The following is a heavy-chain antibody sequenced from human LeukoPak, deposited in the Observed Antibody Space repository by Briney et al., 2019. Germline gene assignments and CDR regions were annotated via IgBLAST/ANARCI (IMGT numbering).Heavy chain of an antibody. CDR2: IIPIFGTA. Sequence: SVKVSCKASGGTFSSYAISWVRQAPGQGLEWMGGIIPIFGTANYAQKFQGRVTITTDESTSTAYMELRSLRSEDTAVYYCARLGSSSSYFDYWGQGTLVTVSS. CDR3: ARLGSSSSYFDY. J-gene: IGHJ4*02. V-gene: IGHV1-69*05. CDR1: GGTFSSYA. D-gene: IGHD6-6*01.